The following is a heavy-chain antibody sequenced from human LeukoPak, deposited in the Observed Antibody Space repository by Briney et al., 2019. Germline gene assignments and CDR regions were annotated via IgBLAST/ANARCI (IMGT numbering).Heavy chain of an antibody. CDR1: GYTFTSYG. V-gene: IGHV1-18*01. CDR3: ARAAAGIAVADPLEY. J-gene: IGHJ4*02. D-gene: IGHD6-19*01. CDR2: VSAYNGKT. Sequence: ASVKVSCKASGYTFTSYGISWVRQAPGQGLEWMGWVSAYNGKTNYAQKLQGRVTMTTDTTTSTAYMELRSLRSDDTAVYYCARAAAGIAVADPLEYWGQGTLVTVSS.